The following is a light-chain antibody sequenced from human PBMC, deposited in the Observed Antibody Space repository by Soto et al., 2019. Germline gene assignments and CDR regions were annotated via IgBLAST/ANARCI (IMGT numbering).Light chain of an antibody. Sequence: QSALTQPASVSGSPGQSITISCTGTSSVVGAYNYVSWYQQHPGKAPKLMIYDVSNRPSGVSNRFSGSKSGNTASLSISGLQAEDEADYYCSSYTSSNTLYVFGTGTKVTVL. CDR2: DVS. CDR1: SSVVGAYNY. J-gene: IGLJ1*01. V-gene: IGLV2-14*03. CDR3: SSYTSSNTLYV.